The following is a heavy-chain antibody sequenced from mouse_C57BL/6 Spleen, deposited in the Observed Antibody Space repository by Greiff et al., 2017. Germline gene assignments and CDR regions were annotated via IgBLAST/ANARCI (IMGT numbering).Heavy chain of an antibody. CDR3: AREGYYYGSSYYWYFDV. J-gene: IGHJ1*03. D-gene: IGHD1-1*01. CDR1: GYAFSSSW. V-gene: IGHV1-82*01. Sequence: QVQLQQSGPELVKPGASVKISCKASGYAFSSSWMNWVKQRPGKGLEWIGRIYPGDGDTNYNGKFKGKATLTADKSSSTAYMQLSSLTSEDSAVYFCAREGYYYGSSYYWYFDVWGTGTTVTVSS. CDR2: IYPGDGDT.